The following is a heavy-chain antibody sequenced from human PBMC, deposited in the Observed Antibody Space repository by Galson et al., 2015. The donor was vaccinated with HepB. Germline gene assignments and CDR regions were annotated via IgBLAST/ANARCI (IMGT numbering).Heavy chain of an antibody. CDR3: ARYLGDYRAFGI. V-gene: IGHV3-33*03. CDR1: GYTFSAHG. J-gene: IGHJ3*02. D-gene: IGHD4-17*01. Sequence: SLRLSCAASGYTFSAHGMHWVRQAPGKGLEWVTLIWFDGSKTYYVDSVKGRFTISRDNSNNILYLHMSSLRPEDTAMYFCARYLGDYRAFGIWGQGTMVTVSS. CDR2: IWFDGSKT.